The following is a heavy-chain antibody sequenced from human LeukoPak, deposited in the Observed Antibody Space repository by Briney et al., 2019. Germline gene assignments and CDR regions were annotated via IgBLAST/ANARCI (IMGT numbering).Heavy chain of an antibody. Sequence: SETLSLTCTVSGGSITSYSYYWGWIRQPPGKGLEWIGTIYYSGTTYYNPSFKSRVTISVETSKSQFSLKLSSVTAADTAVYYCVRPYSISWHWYFEYWGQGTLVTVSS. D-gene: IGHD6-13*01. CDR1: GGSITSYSYY. J-gene: IGHJ4*02. V-gene: IGHV4-39*01. CDR3: VRPYSISWHWYFEY. CDR2: IYYSGTT.